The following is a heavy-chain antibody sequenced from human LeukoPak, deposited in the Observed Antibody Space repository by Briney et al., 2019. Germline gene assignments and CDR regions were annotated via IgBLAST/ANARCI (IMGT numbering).Heavy chain of an antibody. CDR2: IRSKAYGGTT. CDR1: GFTFGDYA. CDR3: TRVDCSSTSCYLRGYAFDI. V-gene: IGHV3-49*04. J-gene: IGHJ3*02. D-gene: IGHD2-2*01. Sequence: GGSLRLSCTASGFTFGDYAMSWVRQAPGKGLEWVGFIRSKAYGGTTEYAASVKGRFTISRDDSKSIAYLQMNSLKTEDTAVYYCTRVDCSSTSCYLRGYAFDIWGQGTMVTVSS.